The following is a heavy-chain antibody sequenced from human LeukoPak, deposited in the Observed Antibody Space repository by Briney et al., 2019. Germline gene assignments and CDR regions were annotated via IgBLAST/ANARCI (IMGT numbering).Heavy chain of an antibody. CDR2: ISSSSSYI. CDR1: GFTFSSYS. Sequence: GGSLRLSCAASGFTFSSYSMNWVRQAPGKGLEWVSSISSSSSYIYYADSVKGRFTISRDNAKSSLYLQMNSLRAEDTAVYYCARTYYDILTGSKDAFDIWGQGTMVTVSS. D-gene: IGHD3-9*01. V-gene: IGHV3-21*01. CDR3: ARTYYDILTGSKDAFDI. J-gene: IGHJ3*02.